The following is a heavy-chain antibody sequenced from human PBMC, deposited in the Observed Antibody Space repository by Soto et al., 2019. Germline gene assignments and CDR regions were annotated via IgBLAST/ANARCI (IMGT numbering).Heavy chain of an antibody. D-gene: IGHD5-12*01. CDR1: GYTFTSYA. J-gene: IGHJ6*02. V-gene: IGHV1-3*01. CDR3: ASTLTRSGYGSSSHLRNYYYYYGMDV. Sequence: GASVKVSWKASGYTFTSYAMHWGRQAPGQRLEWMGWINAGNGNTKYSQKFQGRVTITRDTSASTAYMELSSLRSEDTAVYYCASTLTRSGYGSSSHLRNYYYYYGMDVWGQGTTVTVSS. CDR2: INAGNGNT.